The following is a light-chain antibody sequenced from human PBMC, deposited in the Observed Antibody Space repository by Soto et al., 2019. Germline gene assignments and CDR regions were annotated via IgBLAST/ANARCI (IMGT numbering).Light chain of an antibody. CDR2: SNN. V-gene: IGLV1-44*01. J-gene: IGLJ1*01. CDR1: SSNIGSNT. Sequence: QSALTQPPSTSGTPGQRVTFSCSGGSSNIGSNTVNWYQHLPGTAPKLLIYSNNQRPSGVPDRFSGSKSGTSASLAVSGLQSEDEADYYCAAWDATLNGYVFGTGTKLTVL. CDR3: AAWDATLNGYV.